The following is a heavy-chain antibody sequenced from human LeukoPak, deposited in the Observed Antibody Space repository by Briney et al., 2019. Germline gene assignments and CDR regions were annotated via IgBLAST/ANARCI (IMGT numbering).Heavy chain of an antibody. V-gene: IGHV1-18*01. CDR2: ISAYNGNT. Sequence: ASVKVSCKASGYTFTSYGISWVRQAPGQGLEWMGWISAYNGNTKYAQKLQGRVTMTTDTSTSTAYMELRGLRSDDTAVYYCARDGPYYGSGRGSAFDIWGQGTMVTVSS. D-gene: IGHD3-10*01. CDR1: GYTFTSYG. J-gene: IGHJ3*02. CDR3: ARDGPYYGSGRGSAFDI.